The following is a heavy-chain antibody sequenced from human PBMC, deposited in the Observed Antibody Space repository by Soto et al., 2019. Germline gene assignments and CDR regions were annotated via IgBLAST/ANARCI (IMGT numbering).Heavy chain of an antibody. Sequence: GGSLRLSCAASGFTFSSYSMNWVRQAPGKGLEWVSYISSSSSIIYYADSVKGRFTISRDSAKNSLYLQMNSLRDEDTAVYYCARDRYDSSGSPDYWGQGTLVTVSS. J-gene: IGHJ4*02. V-gene: IGHV3-48*02. CDR1: GFTFSSYS. CDR3: ARDRYDSSGSPDY. D-gene: IGHD3-22*01. CDR2: ISSSSSII.